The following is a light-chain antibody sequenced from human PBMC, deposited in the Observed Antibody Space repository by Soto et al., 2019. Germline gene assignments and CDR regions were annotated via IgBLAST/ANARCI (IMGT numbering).Light chain of an antibody. V-gene: IGKV1-9*01. Sequence: DIQLTQSPSFLSASVGDRVTITCRASQGISSYLAWYQQKPGKAPKLLIYAASTLQSGVPSTSSGSGSGTEFTLTISSLQPEDFAIYYCQQLNSYPLTFGGGTKVDIK. J-gene: IGKJ4*01. CDR2: AAS. CDR1: QGISSY. CDR3: QQLNSYPLT.